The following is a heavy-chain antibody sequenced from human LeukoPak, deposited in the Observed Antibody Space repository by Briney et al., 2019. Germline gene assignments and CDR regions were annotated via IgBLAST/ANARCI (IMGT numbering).Heavy chain of an antibody. J-gene: IGHJ3*02. CDR3: SPFDSSGYYTNI. Sequence: GGSLRLSCAGSGFSFSNVWMSWVRQAPRKGLEWVGRIKSKTDGGTIDYAAPVKGRFTIARDDSKDTLYLQMNSLKTEDTAVYYCSPFDSSGYYTNIWGQGTMVTVSS. CDR1: GFSFSNVW. D-gene: IGHD3-22*01. CDR2: IKSKTDGGTI. V-gene: IGHV3-15*01.